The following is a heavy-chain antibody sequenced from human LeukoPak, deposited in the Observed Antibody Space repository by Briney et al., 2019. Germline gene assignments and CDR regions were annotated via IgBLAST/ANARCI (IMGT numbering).Heavy chain of an antibody. CDR1: GFTFSNAW. V-gene: IGHV3-30*18. CDR2: LSYDGSNK. CDR3: AKGDGFDSSGFQAYFDY. J-gene: IGHJ4*02. Sequence: GGSWRLSCEASGFTFSNAWLSWFRQAPGRGLEWVPVLSYDGSNKFYADSVKGRFTISRDNSKNTLYLQMNSLRAEDTAMYYCAKGDGFDSSGFQAYFDYWGQGTLVTVSS. D-gene: IGHD3-22*01.